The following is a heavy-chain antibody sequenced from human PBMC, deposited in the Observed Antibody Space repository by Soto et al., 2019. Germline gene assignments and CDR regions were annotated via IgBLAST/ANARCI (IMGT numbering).Heavy chain of an antibody. CDR2: ISAYNGNT. D-gene: IGHD3-22*01. J-gene: IGHJ5*02. CDR3: ARGSVSSGYYFRDTWFDP. Sequence: ASVRVSCKASGYTFTSYGISWVRQAPGQGLEWMGWISAYNGNTNYAQKLQGRVTMTTDTSTSTAYMELRSLRSDDTALYYCARGSVSSGYYFRDTWFDPWGQGTLVTVSS. V-gene: IGHV1-18*01. CDR1: GYTFTSYG.